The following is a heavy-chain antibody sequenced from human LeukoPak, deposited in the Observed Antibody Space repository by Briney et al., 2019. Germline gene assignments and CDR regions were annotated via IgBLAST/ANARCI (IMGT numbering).Heavy chain of an antibody. Sequence: ASVKDSCKASGYTFTSYYMHWVRQAPGQGLEWMGIINPSGGSTSYAQKFQGRVTMTRDTSTSTVYMELSSLRSEDTAVYYCARAMADDAFDIWGQGTMVTVSS. CDR1: GYTFTSYY. CDR2: INPSGGST. V-gene: IGHV1-46*01. CDR3: ARAMADDAFDI. D-gene: IGHD5-24*01. J-gene: IGHJ3*02.